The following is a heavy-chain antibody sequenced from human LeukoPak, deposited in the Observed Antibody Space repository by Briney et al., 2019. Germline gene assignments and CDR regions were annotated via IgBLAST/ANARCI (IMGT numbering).Heavy chain of an antibody. D-gene: IGHD3-10*01. CDR1: GFTFSTYW. CDR2: INEDGRAK. CDR3: ARPYYGSADY. J-gene: IGHJ4*02. Sequence: GGSLRLSYVASGFTFSTYWMIWVRQAPGKGLEWVANINEDGRAKYYVDSVMGRFTISRDNAKNSLYLQMNSLRAEDTAVYYCARPYYGSADYWGQGTLVTVSS. V-gene: IGHV3-7*03.